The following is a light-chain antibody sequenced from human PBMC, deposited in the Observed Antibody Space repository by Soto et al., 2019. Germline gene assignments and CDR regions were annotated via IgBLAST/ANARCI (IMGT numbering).Light chain of an antibody. V-gene: IGLV1-40*01. Sequence: QSVLTQPPSVSGAPGQRVTISCTGSSSNIGAGYDVHWYQQLPGTAPKLLIFGTSNRPSGVPDRFSGSKSGTSASLAITGLQAEDEAADYCQSSDTSLSGAEVFGGGTKLTVL. CDR1: SSNIGAGYD. CDR3: QSSDTSLSGAEV. CDR2: GTS. J-gene: IGLJ2*01.